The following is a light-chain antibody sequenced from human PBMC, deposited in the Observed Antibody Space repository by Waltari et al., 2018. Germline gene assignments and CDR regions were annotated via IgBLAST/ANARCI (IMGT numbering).Light chain of an antibody. Sequence: ERVMTQSPATLSVSPGERATLSCRASQSVGSNLAWYQQKPGQAPRLLISGASTGATGVPARFSGSGSGTEFTLTISSLQSEDFAIYYCQQHNNWPLTFGGGTKVESK. V-gene: IGKV3-15*01. CDR3: QQHNNWPLT. CDR1: QSVGSN. CDR2: GAS. J-gene: IGKJ4*01.